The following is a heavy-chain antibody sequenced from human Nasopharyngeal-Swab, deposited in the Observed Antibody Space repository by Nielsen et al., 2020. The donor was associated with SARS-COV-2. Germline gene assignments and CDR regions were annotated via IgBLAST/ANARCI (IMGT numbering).Heavy chain of an antibody. J-gene: IGHJ4*02. V-gene: IGHV4-59*01. CDR1: GGSIGSYY. CDR3: ASGLNWFPFDY. Sequence: GSLRLSCTASGGSIGSYYWSWIRQPPGKGLEWIGYIYYSGSTNYNPSLKSRVTISVDTSKNQFSLKLSSVTAADTAVYYCASGLNWFPFDYWGQGTLVTVSS. CDR2: IYYSGST. D-gene: IGHD3-9*01.